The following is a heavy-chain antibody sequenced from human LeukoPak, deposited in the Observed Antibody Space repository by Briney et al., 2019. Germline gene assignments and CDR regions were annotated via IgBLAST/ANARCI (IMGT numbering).Heavy chain of an antibody. CDR3: ARDTTKRGIVVVPAAIGAFDI. CDR1: CGSISSYY. Sequence: SETLSLTCTVSCGSISSYYWSWIRQPPGKGLEWIGYIYYSGSTNYNPSLKSRVSISVDTSKNQFSLKLSSVTAADTAVYYCARDTTKRGIVVVPAAIGAFDIWGQGTMVTVSS. CDR2: IYYSGST. V-gene: IGHV4-59*01. J-gene: IGHJ3*02. D-gene: IGHD2-2*01.